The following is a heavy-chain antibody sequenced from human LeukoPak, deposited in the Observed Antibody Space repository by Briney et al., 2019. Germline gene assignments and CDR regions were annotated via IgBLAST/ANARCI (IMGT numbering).Heavy chain of an antibody. J-gene: IGHJ4*02. CDR1: GGSMSSSSYY. CDR3: VRVRGYWLLRGYLDY. CDR2: IYYSGAN. V-gene: IGHV4-39*02. D-gene: IGHD1-26*01. Sequence: PSETLSLTCAVSGGSMSSSSYYWGWIRQSPGKGLEWIGSIYYSGANHYNPSLKSRVTISVATSKNQFSVKLTSVTATDTAVYYCVRVRGYWLLRGYLDYWGQGTQVTVSS.